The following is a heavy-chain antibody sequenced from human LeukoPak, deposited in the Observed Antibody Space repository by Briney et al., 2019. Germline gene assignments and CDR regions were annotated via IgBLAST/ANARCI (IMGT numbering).Heavy chain of an antibody. V-gene: IGHV4-34*01. CDR1: GGSFSGYY. J-gene: IGHJ4*02. CDR2: INHSGST. Sequence: KPSETLSLTCAVYGGSFSGYYWSWIRQPPGKGLEWIGEINHSGSTNYNPSLKSRVTISVDTSKNQFSLKLSSVTVADTAVYYCARHAAYYDFWSGYYELRYFDYWGQGTLVTVSS. CDR3: ARHAAYYDFWSGYYELRYFDY. D-gene: IGHD3-3*01.